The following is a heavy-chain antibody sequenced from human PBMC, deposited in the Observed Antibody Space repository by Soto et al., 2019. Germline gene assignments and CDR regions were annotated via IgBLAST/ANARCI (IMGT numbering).Heavy chain of an antibody. Sequence: QVQLVESGGGLVKPGGSLRLSCAASGFTFSDYYMSWIRQAPGKGLEWVSYISSSSSYTNYADSVKGRFTISRDNAKNSLYLQMNSLRAEDTAVYYCARADPTTVTTYFDYWGQVTLVTVSS. CDR3: ARADPTTVTTYFDY. V-gene: IGHV3-11*05. J-gene: IGHJ4*02. CDR1: GFTFSDYY. CDR2: ISSSSSYT. D-gene: IGHD4-17*01.